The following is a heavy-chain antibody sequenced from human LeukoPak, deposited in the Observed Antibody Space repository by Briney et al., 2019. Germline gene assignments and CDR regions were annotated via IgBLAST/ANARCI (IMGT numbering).Heavy chain of an antibody. CDR1: GGSFSGYY. CDR3: ARARDGYNWPLGY. J-gene: IGHJ4*02. CDR2: INHSGST. Sequence: SETLSLTCAVSGGSFSGYYWSWIRQPPGKGLEWIGEINHSGSTNYNPSLKSRVTISVDTSKNQFSLKQSSVTAADTAVYYCARARDGYNWPLGYWGQGTLVTVSS. D-gene: IGHD5-24*01. V-gene: IGHV4-34*01.